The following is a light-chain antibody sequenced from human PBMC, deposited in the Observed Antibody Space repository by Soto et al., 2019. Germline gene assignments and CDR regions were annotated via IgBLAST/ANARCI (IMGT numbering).Light chain of an antibody. CDR3: LRHNSYPWT. CDR2: AAC. CDR1: QGIGTD. J-gene: IGKJ1*01. V-gene: IGKV1-17*01. Sequence: DIQMTQSPSSLSASVGDRVTITCRASQGIGTDLGWCQQKPGKAPKPLIYAACSLQSGVPSRFSGSGSGTEFTLTISSLQPEDFATYYCLRHNSYPWTFGQGTKVEIK.